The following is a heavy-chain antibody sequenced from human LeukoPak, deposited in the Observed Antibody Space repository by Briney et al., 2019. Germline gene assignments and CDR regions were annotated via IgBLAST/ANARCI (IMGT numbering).Heavy chain of an antibody. V-gene: IGHV1-18*01. D-gene: IGHD2-15*01. J-gene: IGHJ4*02. CDR1: GYTFTSYG. Sequence: ASVKVSCKASGYTFTSYGISWVRQAPGQGLEWMGWISAYNGNTNYAQKLQGRVTMTTDTSISTAYMELSRLRSDDTAVYYCTRAYCSGGRCFTDYWGQGTLVTVSS. CDR2: ISAYNGNT. CDR3: TRAYCSGGRCFTDY.